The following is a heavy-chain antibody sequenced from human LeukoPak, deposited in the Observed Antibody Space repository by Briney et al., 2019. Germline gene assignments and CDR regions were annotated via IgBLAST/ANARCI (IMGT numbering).Heavy chain of an antibody. CDR2: ISWSSGSI. J-gene: IGHJ4*02. Sequence: GRSLRLSCAASGFTFDDYAMHWVRQAPGKGLEWVSSISWSSGSIGYADSVKGRFTISRDNAKNSLYLQMNSLRTEDTALCYCAKGGYYYDSSGYYYRARLGYWGQGTLVTVSS. CDR3: AKGGYYYDSSGYYYRARLGY. V-gene: IGHV3-9*01. D-gene: IGHD3-22*01. CDR1: GFTFDDYA.